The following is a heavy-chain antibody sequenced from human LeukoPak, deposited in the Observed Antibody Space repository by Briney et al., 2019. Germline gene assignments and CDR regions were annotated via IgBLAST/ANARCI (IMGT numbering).Heavy chain of an antibody. D-gene: IGHD3-22*01. CDR2: ISSSGSTI. J-gene: IGHJ4*02. CDR1: GFTFSSYE. V-gene: IGHV3-48*03. CDR3: ARVRGYYDSSGYNPLWY. Sequence: GGSLRLSCAASGFTFSSYEMNWVRQAPGKGLEWVSYISSSGSTIYYADSVKGRFTISRDKAKNSLYLQMNSLRAEDTAVYYCARVRGYYDSSGYNPLWYWGQGTLVTVSS.